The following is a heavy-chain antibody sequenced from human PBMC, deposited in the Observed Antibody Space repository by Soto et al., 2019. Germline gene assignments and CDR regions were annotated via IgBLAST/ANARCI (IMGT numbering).Heavy chain of an antibody. CDR1: S. J-gene: IGHJ6*02. V-gene: IGHV3-21*01. CDR3: VGALTYEMPYYYSGMDV. D-gene: IGHD3-16*01. Sequence: SRHRVSNDREKGLEWVSSISSSGTCLYYADSVKGRFAISRDNAKKSLSLQSSSRRAEDTAVYYCVGALTYEMPYYYSGMDVWGQGTTVTVSS. CDR2: ISSSGTCL.